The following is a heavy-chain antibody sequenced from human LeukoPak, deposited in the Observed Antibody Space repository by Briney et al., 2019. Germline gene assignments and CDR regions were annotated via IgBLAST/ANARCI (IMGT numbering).Heavy chain of an antibody. Sequence: LPGGSLRLSCAASGFTFSSYDMHWVRQAPGKGLEWVAFIRFDASNKYYADSVKGRFTISRDNSENTLYLQMNSLGPEDTAVYYCAGDFDYWGQGTLVSVSS. V-gene: IGHV3-30*02. J-gene: IGHJ4*02. CDR2: IRFDASNK. CDR3: AGDFDY. CDR1: GFTFSSYD.